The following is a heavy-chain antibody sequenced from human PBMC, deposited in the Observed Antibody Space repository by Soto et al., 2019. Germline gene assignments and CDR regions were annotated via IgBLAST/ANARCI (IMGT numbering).Heavy chain of an antibody. D-gene: IGHD2-21*01. Sequence: GGSLRLSCIVSGFTFSDHFMAWVRQAPGKGLERVSDISTTRNYTKYADSVKGRFSMSRDNARNSVYLQMNRLRADDTAVYYCARVSRDYHLYYFDYWGQGALVTVSS. V-gene: IGHV3-11*06. CDR1: GFTFSDHF. CDR3: ARVSRDYHLYYFDY. J-gene: IGHJ4*02. CDR2: ISTTRNYT.